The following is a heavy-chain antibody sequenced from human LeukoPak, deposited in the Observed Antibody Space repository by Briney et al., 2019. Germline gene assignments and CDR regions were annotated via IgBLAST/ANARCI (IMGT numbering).Heavy chain of an antibody. Sequence: ASVKVSCKASGYTFTSYYMHWVRQAPGQGLEWMGIINPSGGSTSYAQKFQGRVTMTRDMSTSTVYMELSSLRSEDTAVYYCARDGRGGGYYYYYMDVWGKGTTVTISS. V-gene: IGHV1-46*01. CDR3: ARDGRGGGYYYYYMDV. J-gene: IGHJ6*03. D-gene: IGHD1-26*01. CDR1: GYTFTSYY. CDR2: INPSGGST.